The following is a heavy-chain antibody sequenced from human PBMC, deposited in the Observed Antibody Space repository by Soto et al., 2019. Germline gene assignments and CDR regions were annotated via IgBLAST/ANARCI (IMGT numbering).Heavy chain of an antibody. CDR2: LYDVDGS. Sequence: GGALLVSCAAFVLTVSGKKYVPWFRQAPVKGLEWVSALYDVDGSFYADSVNGRFTTSSDSSKTTVYLQMNGLRPDDTAVYYCASWHEREHAYDVWGQGTTVTVSS. CDR3: ASWHEREHAYDV. D-gene: IGHD1-1*01. V-gene: IGHV3-53*01. CDR1: VLTVSGKKY. J-gene: IGHJ3*01.